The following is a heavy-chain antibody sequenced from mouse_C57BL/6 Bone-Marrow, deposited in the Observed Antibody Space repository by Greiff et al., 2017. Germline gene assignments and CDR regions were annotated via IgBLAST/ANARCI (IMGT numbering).Heavy chain of an antibody. D-gene: IGHD2-4*01. CDR2: ISSGGSYT. Sequence: EVKLVESGGDLVKPGGSLKLSCAASGFTFSSYGMSWVRQTPDKRLEWVATISSGGSYTYYPDSVKGRFTISSDNAKNTLYLQMSSLKSEDTAMYYCARQRDYDYDVDFDYWGQGTTLTVSS. CDR1: GFTFSSYG. V-gene: IGHV5-6*01. J-gene: IGHJ2*01. CDR3: ARQRDYDYDVDFDY.